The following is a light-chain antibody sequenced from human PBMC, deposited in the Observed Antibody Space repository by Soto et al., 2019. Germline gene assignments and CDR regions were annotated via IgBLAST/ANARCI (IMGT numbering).Light chain of an antibody. Sequence: PGERATLSCRASQSVGGRSSAWYQQKPGQAPRLLIYGASNRATGIPDRFSGGGSGSDFTLTISRLEPADSALYYCQQYDTSVWAYTFGQGTNLEIK. CDR1: QSVGGRS. V-gene: IGKV3-20*01. J-gene: IGKJ2*01. CDR2: GAS. CDR3: QQYDTSVWAYT.